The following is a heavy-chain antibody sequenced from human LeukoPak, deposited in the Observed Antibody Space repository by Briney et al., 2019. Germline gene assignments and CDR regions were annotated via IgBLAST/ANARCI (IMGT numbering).Heavy chain of an antibody. D-gene: IGHD5-24*01. CDR1: GFXFSDSA. CDR2: ISFSGDSI. V-gene: IGHV3-23*01. J-gene: IGHJ3*01. Sequence: PGGSLRLSCAASGFXFSDSAITWVRQAPGKGLEWVSLISFSGDSIYYADSVRGRFTISRDNSKYTLYLQMNSLRAEDTAIYYCARDIQLSTWGLGTMVTVSS. CDR3: ARDIQLST.